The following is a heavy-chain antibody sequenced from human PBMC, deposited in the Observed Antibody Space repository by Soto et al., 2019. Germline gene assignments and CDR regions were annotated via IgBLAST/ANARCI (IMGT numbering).Heavy chain of an antibody. CDR1: GYKFTSYW. CDR2: IDPSDSYT. CDR3: ARQGKCHGISVANYYYGMDV. V-gene: IGHV5-10-1*01. D-gene: IGHD6-19*01. J-gene: IGHJ6*02. Sequence: GESLKISCKGSGYKFTSYWINWVRQMPGKGLEWMGRIDPSDSYTNYSPSFQGHVTISADKSISTAYLQWSSLKASDTAMYYCARQGKCHGISVANYYYGMDVWGQGTMVTVSS.